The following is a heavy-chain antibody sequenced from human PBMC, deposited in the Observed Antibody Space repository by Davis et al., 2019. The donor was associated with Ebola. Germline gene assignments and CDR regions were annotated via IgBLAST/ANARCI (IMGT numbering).Heavy chain of an antibody. Sequence: SETLSLTCTVSGGSISSSSYYWSWIRQPPGQGLEWIGYIYYSGSTNYNPSLKSRVTISVDTSKNQFSLKLSSVTAADTAVYYCARRVGAFYWYFDLWGRGTLVTVSS. CDR3: ARRVGAFYWYFDL. V-gene: IGHV4-61*05. J-gene: IGHJ2*01. CDR1: GGSISSSSYY. CDR2: IYYSGST. D-gene: IGHD1-26*01.